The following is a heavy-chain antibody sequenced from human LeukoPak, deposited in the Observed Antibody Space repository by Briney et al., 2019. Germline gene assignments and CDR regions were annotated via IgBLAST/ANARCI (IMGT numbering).Heavy chain of an antibody. CDR2: ISGSGGST. CDR1: GFTFSSYA. Sequence: PGGSLRLSCVASGFTFSSYAMSWVRQAPGKGLEWVSAISGSGGSTYYADSVKGRFTISRDNSKNTLYLQMNSLRGEDTAVYYCAKGEAVAGSSSYFDYWGQGTLVTVSS. J-gene: IGHJ4*02. D-gene: IGHD6-13*01. V-gene: IGHV3-23*01. CDR3: AKGEAVAGSSSYFDY.